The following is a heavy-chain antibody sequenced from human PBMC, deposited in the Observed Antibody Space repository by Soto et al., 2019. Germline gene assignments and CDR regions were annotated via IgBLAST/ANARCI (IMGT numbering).Heavy chain of an antibody. CDR1: GFTFSAYG. Sequence: GGSLRLSCAASGFTFSAYGIHWVRQAPGKGLEWVAVISHDGSNTNYADSVKGRFTFSRDNSKNTLYLQMNSLKAEDTAVYYCAKDLSSGWHLPHVWGQGTLVTVSS. CDR3: AKDLSSGWHLPHV. D-gene: IGHD6-19*01. V-gene: IGHV3-30*18. CDR2: ISHDGSNT. J-gene: IGHJ4*02.